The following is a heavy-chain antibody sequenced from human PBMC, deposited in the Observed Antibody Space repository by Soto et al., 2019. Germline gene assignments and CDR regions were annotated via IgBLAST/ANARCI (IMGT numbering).Heavy chain of an antibody. J-gene: IGHJ3*02. CDR3: ERRLLYEDAFHI. D-gene: IGHD3-3*01. V-gene: IGHV4-61*08. CDR2: LYYSGTT. CDR1: GGSVSSGGYY. Sequence: QVQLQESGPGLVKPSETLSLTCTVSGGSVSSGGYYWNWIRQPPGKGLEWIGYLYYSGTTSYNPSLKSRXXTXVXXSKNQFSLQLSSVTAADTAVYYCERRLLYEDAFHIWGQGTMVTVSS.